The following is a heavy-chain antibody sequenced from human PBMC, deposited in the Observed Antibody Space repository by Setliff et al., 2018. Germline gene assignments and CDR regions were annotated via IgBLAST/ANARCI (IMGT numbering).Heavy chain of an antibody. CDR2: IYYSGST. V-gene: IGHV4-59*11. CDR3: ARAFGLQYYFDY. D-gene: IGHD3-16*01. Sequence: PSETLSLTCTVSGGSISSHYWSWIRQPPGKGLEWIGSIYYSGSTNYNPSLKSRVTISVDTSKNQVSLKLSSVTAADTAVYYCARAFGLQYYFDYWGQGTLVTVSS. J-gene: IGHJ4*02. CDR1: GGSISSHY.